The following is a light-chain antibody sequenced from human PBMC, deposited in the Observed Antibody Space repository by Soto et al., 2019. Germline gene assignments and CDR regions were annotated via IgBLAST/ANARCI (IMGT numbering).Light chain of an antibody. CDR3: QQYNNWPRP. J-gene: IGKJ1*01. CDR2: GAA. CDR1: QSVCTN. Sequence: EKLMKNSPFVLSVYPGERATLSCRASQSVCTNLAWYQQKPGQAPRLLISGAATRATGIPARFSGRGSGTEFTLTVSSLQSEDFAVYYCQQYNNWPRPFGHGTKVDIK. V-gene: IGKV3-15*01.